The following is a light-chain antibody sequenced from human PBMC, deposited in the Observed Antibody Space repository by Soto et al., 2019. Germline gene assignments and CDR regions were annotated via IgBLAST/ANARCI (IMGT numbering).Light chain of an antibody. CDR3: HHYLTPVWT. V-gene: IGKV3-20*01. CDR1: QSLNNNN. J-gene: IGKJ1*01. Sequence: EIVLTQSPGTLSLSPGERATLSCRASQSLNNNNLAWYQQKPGQAPRLLIRGVSSRATGIPDRFSGGGSEKYFPLTSTRVEHEYSAVYYWHHYLTPVWTFGQGTKVELK. CDR2: GVS.